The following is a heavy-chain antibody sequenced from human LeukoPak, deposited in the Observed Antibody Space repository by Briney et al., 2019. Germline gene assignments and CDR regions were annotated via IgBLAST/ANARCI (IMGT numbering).Heavy chain of an antibody. J-gene: IGHJ5*02. D-gene: IGHD2-15*01. Sequence: GGSLRLSCAASGFTFSNYAMTWVRQAPGKGLEWVSSISDSGGRSYYADSVKGRLTISRDNSKNTLNLQMNSLRAEDKAIYYCARFVAASLDHWGQGILVTVSS. V-gene: IGHV3-23*01. CDR1: GFTFSNYA. CDR2: ISDSGGRS. CDR3: ARFVAASLDH.